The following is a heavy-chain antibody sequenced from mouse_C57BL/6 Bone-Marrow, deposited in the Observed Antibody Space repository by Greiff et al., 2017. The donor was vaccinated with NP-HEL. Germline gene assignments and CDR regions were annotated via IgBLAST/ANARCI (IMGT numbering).Heavy chain of an antibody. CDR3: ARGRGSLYYDYPCFAY. Sequence: EVMLVESGGGLVKPGGSLKLSCAASGFTFSSYAMSWVRQTPEKRLEWVATISDGGSYTYYPDNVKGRFTISRDNAKNNLYLQMSHLKSEDTAMYYCARGRGSLYYDYPCFAYWGQGTLVTVSA. D-gene: IGHD2-4*01. V-gene: IGHV5-4*03. CDR1: GFTFSSYA. CDR2: ISDGGSYT. J-gene: IGHJ3*01.